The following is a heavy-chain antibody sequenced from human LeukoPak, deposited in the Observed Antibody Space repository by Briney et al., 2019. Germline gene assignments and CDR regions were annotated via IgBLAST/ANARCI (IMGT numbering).Heavy chain of an antibody. CDR1: GGSTSSYY. V-gene: IGHV4-59*01. J-gene: IGHJ4*02. CDR3: ASLGGAAAGLR. CDR2: INYSGST. Sequence: SETLSLTCTVSGGSTSSYYWSWIRQPPGRGLEWIGYINYSGSTYNPSLKSRVTMSVDTSKNQFSLKLSSVTAADTAVYYCASLGGAAAGLRRGQGTLVTVSS. D-gene: IGHD6-13*01.